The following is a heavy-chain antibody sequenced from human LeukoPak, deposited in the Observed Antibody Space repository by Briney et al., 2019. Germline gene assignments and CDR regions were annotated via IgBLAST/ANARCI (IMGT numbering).Heavy chain of an antibody. CDR3: ARALGTWAFDY. V-gene: IGHV3-30*04. J-gene: IGHJ4*02. CDR2: ISHDGNHK. CDR1: GFIFSPYA. Sequence: GGSLRLSCAASGFIFSPYAMHWVRQAPGKGLQWVAVISHDGNHKYYTDSVKGRFTISRDNSKNSLYLQMSSLTPEDSAVYFCARALGTWAFDYWGQGTLVTVSS. D-gene: IGHD1/OR15-1a*01.